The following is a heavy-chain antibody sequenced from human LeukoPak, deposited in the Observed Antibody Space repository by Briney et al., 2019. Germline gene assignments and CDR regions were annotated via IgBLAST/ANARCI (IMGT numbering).Heavy chain of an antibody. Sequence: SETLSLTCTVSGGSISSYYWGWIRQPPGKGLEWIGSIYYSGSTYYNPSLKSRVTISVDTSKNQFSLKLSSVTAADTAVYYCAGLVVAAFSFDYWGQGTLVTVSS. V-gene: IGHV4-39*01. CDR1: GGSISSYY. CDR3: AGLVVAAFSFDY. CDR2: IYYSGST. J-gene: IGHJ4*02. D-gene: IGHD2-15*01.